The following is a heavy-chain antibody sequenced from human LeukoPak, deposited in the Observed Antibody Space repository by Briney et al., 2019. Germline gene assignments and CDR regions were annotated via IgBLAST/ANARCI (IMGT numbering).Heavy chain of an antibody. CDR1: GFTVSSNY. D-gene: IGHD3-9*01. J-gene: IGHJ3*02. CDR2: IYSGGST. Sequence: GGSLRLSCAASGFTVSSNYMSWVRQAPGKGLGWVSVIYSGGSTYYADSVKGRFTISRDNSKNTLYLQMNSLRAEDTAVYYCAREADYDILTGYSEGAFDIWGQGTMVTVSS. CDR3: AREADYDILTGYSEGAFDI. V-gene: IGHV3-66*01.